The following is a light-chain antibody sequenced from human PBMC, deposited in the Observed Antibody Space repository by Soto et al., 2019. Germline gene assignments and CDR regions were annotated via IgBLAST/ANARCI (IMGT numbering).Light chain of an antibody. CDR2: GAS. J-gene: IGKJ1*01. CDR1: QSSSND. V-gene: IGKV3-15*01. CDR3: QQYYTTPWT. Sequence: EIVMTQSPATLSVSPGERATLSCRASQSSSNDLAWYQQKPGQAPRLLIYGASTRATGIPARFSGSGSGTEFTLTISSLQSEDFAVYFCQQYYTTPWTFGQGTKVEIK.